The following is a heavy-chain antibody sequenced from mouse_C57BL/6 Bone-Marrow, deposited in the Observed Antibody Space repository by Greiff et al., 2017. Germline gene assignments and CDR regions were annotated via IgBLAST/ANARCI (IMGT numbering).Heavy chain of an antibody. Sequence: VQLQQSGAELVKPGASVKLSCKASGYNFTSYWMHWVKQSPGQGLEWIGMIHPNSGSTNYNEKFKSKATLTVDKSSSTAYMQLRSLTSEDSAVYYCARGYYYGSSPYWGQGTPLTVSS. J-gene: IGHJ2*01. CDR1: GYNFTSYW. D-gene: IGHD1-1*01. V-gene: IGHV1-64*01. CDR3: ARGYYYGSSPY. CDR2: IHPNSGST.